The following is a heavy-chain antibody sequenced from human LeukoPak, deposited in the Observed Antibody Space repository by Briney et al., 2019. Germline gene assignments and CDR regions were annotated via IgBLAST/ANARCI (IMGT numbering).Heavy chain of an antibody. J-gene: IGHJ4*02. CDR2: ISYDGSDK. V-gene: IGHV3-30*18. CDR3: AKEGFDS. Sequence: GGPLRLSCAASGFTFSSHGLHWVRQAPGKGPEWVAVISYDGSDKYYADSVKDRFTISRDNSKNTLYLQMNSLRTEDTAVYYCAKEGFDSWGQGTLVTVSS. CDR1: GFTFSSHG.